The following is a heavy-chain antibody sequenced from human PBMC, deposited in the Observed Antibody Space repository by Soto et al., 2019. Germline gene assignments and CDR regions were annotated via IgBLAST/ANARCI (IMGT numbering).Heavy chain of an antibody. J-gene: IGHJ6*02. V-gene: IGHV3-30-3*01. Sequence: GGSLRLSCAASGFTFSSYAMHWVRQAPGKGLEWVAVISYDGSNKYYADSVKGRFTISRDNSKNTLYLQMNSLRAEDTAVYYCAREWLRFDYYYYGMDVWGQGTTVTVSS. CDR1: GFTFSSYA. CDR2: ISYDGSNK. D-gene: IGHD5-12*01. CDR3: AREWLRFDYYYYGMDV.